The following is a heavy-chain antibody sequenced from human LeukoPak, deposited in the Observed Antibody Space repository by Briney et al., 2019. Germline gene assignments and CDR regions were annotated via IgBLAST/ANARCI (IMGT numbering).Heavy chain of an antibody. CDR1: GFTFNRFY. CDR3: ARDGAMVRGVINHFDY. V-gene: IGHV3-64D*06. Sequence: PGGSLRLSCSASGFTFNRFYLHWVRQAPGKGLEFVSHISSNGATTYYADSVKGRFTISRDSSKNTSYLQMSSLRADDTAVYYCARDGAMVRGVINHFDYWGQGTLVTVSS. J-gene: IGHJ4*02. D-gene: IGHD3-10*01. CDR2: ISSNGATT.